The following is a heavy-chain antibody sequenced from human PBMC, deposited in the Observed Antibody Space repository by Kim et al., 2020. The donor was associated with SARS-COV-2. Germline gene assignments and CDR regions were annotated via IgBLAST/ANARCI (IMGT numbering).Heavy chain of an antibody. CDR2: ISTGGATI. CDR1: GFTMSGFQ. D-gene: IGHD4-4*01. J-gene: IGHJ4*02. Sequence: GGSLRLSCEVSGFTMSGFQMTWVRQAPGKGLEWVAHISTGGATIYYAESVKGRFTIARDNAKNSVSLQMDSLRSDDTAVYYCARLVGYSSAWLHWGQGTQVTVSS. V-gene: IGHV3-48*03. CDR3: ARLVGYSSAWLH.